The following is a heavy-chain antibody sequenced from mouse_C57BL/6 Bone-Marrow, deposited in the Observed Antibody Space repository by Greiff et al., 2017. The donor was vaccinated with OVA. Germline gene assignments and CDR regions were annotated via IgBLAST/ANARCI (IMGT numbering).Heavy chain of an antibody. CDR1: GYTFTNYW. Sequence: QVHVKQSGAELVRPGTSVKMSCKASGYTFTNYWIGWAKQRPGHGLEWIGDIYPGGGCTNYNEKFKGKATLTADKSSSTAYMQFSSLTSEDSAIYYCARIGGSYWYFDVWGTGTTVTVSS. D-gene: IGHD1-1*02. J-gene: IGHJ1*03. CDR3: ARIGGSYWYFDV. CDR2: IYPGGGCT. V-gene: IGHV1-63*01.